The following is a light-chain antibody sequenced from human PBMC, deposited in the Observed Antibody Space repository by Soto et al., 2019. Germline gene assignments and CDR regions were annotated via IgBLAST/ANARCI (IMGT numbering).Light chain of an antibody. CDR1: QSISSG. Sequence: DIQMTQSPSTLSASVGDRVTITCRASQSISSGLAWYQQKPGKAPKLLIYNASNLESGVPSRFSGSGSGTEFTLTISSLQPDDFATYYCQQYNSYSWTFGQGTKVEIK. CDR2: NAS. CDR3: QQYNSYSWT. V-gene: IGKV1-5*03. J-gene: IGKJ1*01.